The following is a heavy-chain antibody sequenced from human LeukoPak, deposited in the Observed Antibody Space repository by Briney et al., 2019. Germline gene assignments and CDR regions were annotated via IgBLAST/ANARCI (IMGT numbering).Heavy chain of an antibody. D-gene: IGHD4-11*01. CDR1: GGSISRLNW. V-gene: IGHV4-4*02. CDR3: ARHMTVTGTRGFDY. J-gene: IGHJ4*02. CDR2: IQFTGST. Sequence: PSGTLSLNCAVSGGSISRLNWCSWVRQPPGQGLGWIGEIQFTGSTHYNPSLKRRVTISVDESRNRFSLKLSSVTAADTAVYYCARHMTVTGTRGFDYWGQGILVTVSS.